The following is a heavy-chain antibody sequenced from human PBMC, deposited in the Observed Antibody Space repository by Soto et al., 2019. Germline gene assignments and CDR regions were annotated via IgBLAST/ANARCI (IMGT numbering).Heavy chain of an antibody. CDR2: FDPEDGET. V-gene: IGHV1-24*01. J-gene: IGHJ6*02. CDR1: GYTLTELS. D-gene: IGHD1-1*01. CDR3: AMNWNRDYYYGMDV. Sequence: ASVKVSCKVSGYTLTELSMHWVRQAPGKGLEWMGGFDPEDGETIYAQKFQGRVTMTEDTSTDTAYMELSSLRPEDTAVYYCAMNWNRDYYYGMDVWGQGTTVTVSS.